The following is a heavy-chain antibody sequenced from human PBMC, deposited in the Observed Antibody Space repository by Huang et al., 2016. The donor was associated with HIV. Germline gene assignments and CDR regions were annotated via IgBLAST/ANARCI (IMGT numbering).Heavy chain of an antibody. D-gene: IGHD5-18*01. Sequence: EVQLVESGGGLVQPGRSLRLSCAASGFTFDDYAFHWVRQAPGKGVEWVSGISWNSKSIDYADSVKGRFTISRDNAKNSLYLEMKSLRVEDTALYYCAKDASSGYSSGHSGFKVYFFDFWGQGTLVTVSS. J-gene: IGHJ4*02. V-gene: IGHV3-9*01. CDR3: AKDASSGYSSGHSGFKVYFFDF. CDR2: ISWNSKSI. CDR1: GFTFDDYA.